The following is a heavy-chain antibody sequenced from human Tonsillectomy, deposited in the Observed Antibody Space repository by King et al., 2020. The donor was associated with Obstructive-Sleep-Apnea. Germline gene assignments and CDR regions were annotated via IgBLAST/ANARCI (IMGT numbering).Heavy chain of an antibody. Sequence: QLVQSGGGLVQPGGSLRLSCAASGFTFSSYAMSWVRQAPGKGLEWVSAISGSVGSTYYADSVNGRFTISRDNSKNTLYLQMNSLRAEDTAVYFCAKVSIIVVVGGIDYWGQGTLVTVSS. V-gene: IGHV3-23*04. D-gene: IGHD3-22*01. CDR1: GFTFSSYA. CDR3: AKVSIIVVVGGIDY. J-gene: IGHJ4*02. CDR2: ISGSVGST.